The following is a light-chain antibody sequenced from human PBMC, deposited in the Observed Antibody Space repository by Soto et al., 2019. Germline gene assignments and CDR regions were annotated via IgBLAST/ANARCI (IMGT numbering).Light chain of an antibody. CDR2: GAS. Sequence: GLTQSPGTLSLSPGERATLSCRASQSVSRTYLAWYQQKPGQAPRLLIYGASSRATGIPDRFSGSGSGTDFTLTISRLEPEDFAVYYCQQYGTSPRTFGQGTKV. CDR3: QQYGTSPRT. CDR1: QSVSRTY. J-gene: IGKJ1*01. V-gene: IGKV3-20*01.